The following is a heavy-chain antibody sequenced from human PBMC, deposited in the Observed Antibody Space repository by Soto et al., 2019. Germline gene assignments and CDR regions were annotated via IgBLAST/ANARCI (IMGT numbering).Heavy chain of an antibody. D-gene: IGHD1-26*01. V-gene: IGHV6-1*01. CDR2: TYYRSKWYN. Sequence: SQTLSLTCAISGDSVSSNSAAWNWIRQSPSRGLEWLGRTYYRSKWYNDYAVSVKSRITINPDTSKNQFSLQLNSVTPEDTAVYYCARDPAIYSESYYYYHYYYMDVWGKGTTVTVSS. CDR1: GDSVSSNSAA. J-gene: IGHJ6*03. CDR3: ARDPAIYSESYYYYHYYYMDV.